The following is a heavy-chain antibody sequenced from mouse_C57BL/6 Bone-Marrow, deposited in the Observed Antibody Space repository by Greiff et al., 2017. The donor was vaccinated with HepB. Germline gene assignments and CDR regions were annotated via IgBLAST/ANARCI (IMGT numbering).Heavy chain of an antibody. D-gene: IGHD1-1*01. V-gene: IGHV5-6*01. CDR3: ARRGYGSSYDWYFDV. Sequence: VQLKESGGDLVKPGGSLKLSCAASGFTFSSYGMSWVRQTPDKRLEWVATISSGGSYTYYPDSVKGRFTISRDNAKNTLYLQMSSLKSEDTAMYYCARRGYGSSYDWYFDVWGTGTTVTVSS. J-gene: IGHJ1*03. CDR1: GFTFSSYG. CDR2: ISSGGSYT.